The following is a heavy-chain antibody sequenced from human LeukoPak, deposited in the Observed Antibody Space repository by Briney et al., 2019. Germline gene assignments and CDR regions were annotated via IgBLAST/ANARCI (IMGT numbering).Heavy chain of an antibody. CDR1: GFTFNNYA. D-gene: IGHD1-26*01. CDR3: AKWPGRATAY. J-gene: IGHJ4*02. Sequence: GGSLRLSCTASGFTFNNYAMYWVRQAPRKGLEWVAGIFGSGGSAHYADSVKGRFTISRDNSKNTLYLQMNSLRAEDTAVYYCAKWPGRATAYWGQGTLVTVSS. CDR2: IFGSGGSA. V-gene: IGHV3-23*01.